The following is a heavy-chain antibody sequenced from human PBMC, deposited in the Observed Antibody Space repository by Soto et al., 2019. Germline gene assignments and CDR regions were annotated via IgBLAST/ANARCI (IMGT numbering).Heavy chain of an antibody. CDR2: INHSGST. D-gene: IGHD4-17*01. CDR1: GGSFSGYY. J-gene: IGHJ5*02. V-gene: IGHV4-34*01. Sequence: QVQLQQWGAGLLKPSETLSLTCAVYGGSFSGYYWSWIRQPPGMGLEWIGEINHSGSTNYNPSLKSRVTISVDTSKNQFSLKLSSVTAADTAVYYCARGLPPLRWRNWFDPWGQGTLVTVSS. CDR3: ARGLPPLRWRNWFDP.